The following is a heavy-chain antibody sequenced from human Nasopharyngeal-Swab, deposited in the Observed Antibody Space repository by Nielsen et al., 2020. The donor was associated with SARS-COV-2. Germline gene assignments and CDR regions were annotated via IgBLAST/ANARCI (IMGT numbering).Heavy chain of an antibody. D-gene: IGHD2-15*01. J-gene: IGHJ5*02. V-gene: IGHV3-49*04. CDR1: GFTFGDYA. Sequence: GGSLRLSCASSGFTFGDYAMTWVRQVPGKGLAWLGFSRQKAYGGTTEYAASVRGRFTISRDESKSSAYLQIDRLNSEDTAVYYCARGGCNSGNCHSPDWFDPWGQGTLVTVSS. CDR2: SRQKAYGGTT. CDR3: ARGGCNSGNCHSPDWFDP.